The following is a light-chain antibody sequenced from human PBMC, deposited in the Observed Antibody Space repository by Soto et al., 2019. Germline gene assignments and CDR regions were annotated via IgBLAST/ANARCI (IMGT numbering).Light chain of an antibody. CDR2: SDT. CDR3: QSYDTSLSGSYV. CDR1: SCNIGTDND. J-gene: IGLJ1*01. V-gene: IGLV1-40*01. Sequence: QSVLTQPPSVSGAPGQRVTISCTGGSCNIGTDNDVHWYQQLPGTAPKLLIYSDTNRPSGVPERFSGSKSATSASLAIAGLQTEDDDDYYCQSYDTSLSGSYVFGTGTKLTVL.